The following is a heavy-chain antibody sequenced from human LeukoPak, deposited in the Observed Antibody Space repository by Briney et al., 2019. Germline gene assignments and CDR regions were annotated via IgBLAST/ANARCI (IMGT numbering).Heavy chain of an antibody. V-gene: IGHV3-30*18. J-gene: IGHJ4*02. CDR3: AKDLGLVVVTH. D-gene: IGHD2-15*01. CDR1: GFTFRSYG. Sequence: GGSLRLSCAVSGFTFRSYGMHWVRQAPGKGLEWVAVISYDGSNKNYADSVKGRFTISRENYKNTLYLQMNSLRADDTAVYYCAKDLGLVVVTHWGQGTLVTVSS. CDR2: ISYDGSNK.